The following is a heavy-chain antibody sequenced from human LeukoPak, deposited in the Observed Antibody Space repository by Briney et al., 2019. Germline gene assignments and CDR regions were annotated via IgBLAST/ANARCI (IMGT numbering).Heavy chain of an antibody. V-gene: IGHV1-69*16. Sequence: GASVKVSCKASGGTFMRHSISWVRQAPGQGLEWMGGIIPNLAAANYAQKFQGRVTITTDESTSTAYMELSRLRYEDTAVYYCASRPVWSGYYQVYFDYWGQGTLVTVSS. J-gene: IGHJ4*02. CDR3: ASRPVWSGYYQVYFDY. D-gene: IGHD3-3*01. CDR2: IIPNLAAA. CDR1: GGTFMRHS.